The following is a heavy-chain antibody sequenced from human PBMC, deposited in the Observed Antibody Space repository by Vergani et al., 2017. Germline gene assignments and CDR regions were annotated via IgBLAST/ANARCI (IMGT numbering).Heavy chain of an antibody. CDR1: FNSIRNLY. J-gene: IGHJ5*02. D-gene: IGHD4-11*01. CDR3: ASDTYSGQRADR. Sequence: QVQLQESGPGLVNSSETLSLTSSVSFNSIRNLYCNWIRQPPGKGLECIGSIHYSENTNYNPSLKTRVTISGDTSKNQFALTLTSVTAADTAVSYGASDTYSGQRADRWGQGILVTVTS. V-gene: IGHV4-59*11. CDR2: IHYSENT.